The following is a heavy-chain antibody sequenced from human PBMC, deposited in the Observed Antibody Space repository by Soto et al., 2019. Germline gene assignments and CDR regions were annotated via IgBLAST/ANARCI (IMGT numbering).Heavy chain of an antibody. D-gene: IGHD6-13*01. CDR2: ISTYNANT. CDR1: GYIFSNYG. Sequence: ASVKVSCKASGYIFSNYGISWVRQAPGQGLEWMGWISTYNANTYYAQKFQGRVTMTTDTSTSTAYMELRSLRSDDTAVFYCARERDGSSWSSAESLQDWGQGTLVTVSS. V-gene: IGHV1-18*01. CDR3: ARERDGSSWSSAESLQD. J-gene: IGHJ1*01.